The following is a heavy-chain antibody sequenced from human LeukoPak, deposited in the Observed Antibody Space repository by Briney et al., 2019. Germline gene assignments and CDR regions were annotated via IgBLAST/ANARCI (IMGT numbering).Heavy chain of an antibody. J-gene: IGHJ4*02. CDR2: IIPVLGIA. V-gene: IGHV1-69*02. Sequence: SVEVSCKASGGTFSSYTISWVRQAPGQGLDWMGRIIPVLGIANYAQKFQGRLTITAVKSTSTAYVELSSLRSEDTAVYYCARVIYGDYIDYWGQGTLVTVSS. D-gene: IGHD4-17*01. CDR1: GGTFSSYT. CDR3: ARVIYGDYIDY.